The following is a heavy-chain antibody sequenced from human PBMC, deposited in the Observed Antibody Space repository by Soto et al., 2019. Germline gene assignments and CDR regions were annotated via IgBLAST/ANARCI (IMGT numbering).Heavy chain of an antibody. V-gene: IGHV3-21*01. J-gene: IGHJ4*02. D-gene: IGHD5-18*01. Sequence: GGSLRLSCAASGFTFSSYSMNWVRQAPGKGLEWVSSISSSSSYIYYADSVKGRFTISRDNAKNSLYLQMNSRRAEDTAVYYCARESPPGKYTAMDHTIDYWGQGTLVTVLL. CDR1: GFTFSSYS. CDR3: ARESPPGKYTAMDHTIDY. CDR2: ISSSSSYI.